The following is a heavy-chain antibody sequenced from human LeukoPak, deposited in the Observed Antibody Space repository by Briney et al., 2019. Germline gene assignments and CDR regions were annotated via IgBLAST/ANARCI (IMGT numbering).Heavy chain of an antibody. D-gene: IGHD2-15*01. CDR2: IYHSGST. Sequence: SGTLSLTCAVSGGSISSGNWWSWVRQPPGKGLEWIGEIYHSGSTNYNPSLKSRVTISIDTSKNHFSLNVNSVTAADAAMYYCVRSKSGAYGWFDPWGPGTLVTVSS. J-gene: IGHJ5*02. V-gene: IGHV4-4*02. CDR1: GGSISSGNW. CDR3: VRSKSGAYGWFDP.